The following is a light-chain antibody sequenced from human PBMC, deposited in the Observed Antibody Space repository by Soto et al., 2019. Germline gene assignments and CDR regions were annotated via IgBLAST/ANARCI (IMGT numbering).Light chain of an antibody. CDR3: QPSYRSLPT. CDR1: QSISNH. Sequence: IQMTQAPSSLSASLEDRVIITFVGSQSISNHLTRYQQKTGKAPKLLIFAAFSLPSGVPLRFSGSRSGPDFTLPIRTLQPEDFATTYCQPSYRSLPTCGQGTNV. CDR2: AAF. J-gene: IGKJ1*01. V-gene: IGKV1-39*01.